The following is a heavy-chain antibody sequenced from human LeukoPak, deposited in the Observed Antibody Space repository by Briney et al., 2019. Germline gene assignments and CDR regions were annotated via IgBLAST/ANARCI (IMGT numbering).Heavy chain of an antibody. J-gene: IGHJ3*02. CDR1: DSGFTFGSNA. Sequence: GGSLRLSCAASDSGFTFGSNAMIWVRQAPGKGLEWVSTISSGGDVTNLADSVKGRFTISRDNSKKTLFLQMNSLRAEDTAIYFCAKMVSMLRGDFNRASDMWGQGTMVTVSS. CDR2: ISSGGDVT. CDR3: AKMVSMLRGDFNRASDM. V-gene: IGHV3-23*01. D-gene: IGHD3-10*01.